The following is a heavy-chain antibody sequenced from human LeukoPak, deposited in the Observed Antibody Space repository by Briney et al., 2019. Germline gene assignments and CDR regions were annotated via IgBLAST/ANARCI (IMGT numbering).Heavy chain of an antibody. V-gene: IGHV1-8*01. D-gene: IGHD3-9*01. J-gene: IGHJ4*02. CDR3: ARGPPYYDILTGYSGGEFDY. Sequence: ASVKVSCKASGYTFTSYDINWVRQATGQGLEWMGWMNPNSGNTGYAQKFQGRVTMTRNTSISTAYMELSSLRSEDTAVYYCARGPPYYDILTGYSGGEFDYWGQGTLVTVSS. CDR1: GYTFTSYD. CDR2: MNPNSGNT.